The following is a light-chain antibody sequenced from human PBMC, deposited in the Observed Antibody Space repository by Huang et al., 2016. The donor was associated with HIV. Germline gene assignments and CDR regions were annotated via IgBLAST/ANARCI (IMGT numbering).Light chain of an antibody. CDR2: AAS. V-gene: IGKV1-39*01. CDR1: QSVSNS. J-gene: IGKJ1*01. Sequence: DIQMTQSPSSLSASIGDRVTITCRASQSVSNSLNWYQQKPGEAPKVLIYAASTLQSVVPSRFSVTGSGTYFTLTITSLQPEDFATYYCQQTYSPPPWTFGQGTKVEMK. CDR3: QQTYSPPPWT.